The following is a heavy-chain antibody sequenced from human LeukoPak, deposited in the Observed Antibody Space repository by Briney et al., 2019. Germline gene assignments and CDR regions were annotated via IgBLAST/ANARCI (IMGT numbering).Heavy chain of an antibody. D-gene: IGHD6-13*01. J-gene: IGHJ4*02. V-gene: IGHV4-34*01. CDR2: INHSGST. CDR1: GGSFSGYY. Sequence: PSETLSLTCAVYGGSFSGYYWSWIRQPPGKGLEWIGEINHSGSTNYNPSLKSRVTISVDTSKNQFSLKLSSVTAADTAVYYCATSHIAAAGTGFDYWGQGTLVTVSS. CDR3: ATSHIAAAGTGFDY.